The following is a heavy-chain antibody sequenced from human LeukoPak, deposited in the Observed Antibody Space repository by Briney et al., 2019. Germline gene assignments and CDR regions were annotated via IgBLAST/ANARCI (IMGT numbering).Heavy chain of an antibody. CDR2: ISWNSGYI. CDR1: GFTFDNYA. J-gene: IGHJ4*02. CDR3: AKVRGTYSSGYFFDY. D-gene: IGHD6-19*01. V-gene: IGHV3-9*01. Sequence: GRSLRLSCAAAGFTFDNYAMHWVRHAPGKGLEWLSIISWNSGYIGYADSVKGRFTISRDNAKKSLDLQMNSLRAEDTAFYYCAKVRGTYSSGYFFDYWGQGTLVTVSS.